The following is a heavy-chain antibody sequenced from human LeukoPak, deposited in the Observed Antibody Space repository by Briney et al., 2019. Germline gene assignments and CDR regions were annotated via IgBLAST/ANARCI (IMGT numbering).Heavy chain of an antibody. V-gene: IGHV1-69*05. D-gene: IGHD3-22*01. CDR2: IIPIFGTV. CDR3: ARTTYYYDSSGYYHLSLYYFDY. Sequence: SVKVSCKASGGTFSSYAISWVRQAPGQGLEWMGGIIPIFGTVNYAQKFQGRVTITTDESTSTAYMELSSLRSEDTAVYYCARTTYYYDSSGYYHLSLYYFDYWGQGALVTVSS. CDR1: GGTFSSYA. J-gene: IGHJ4*02.